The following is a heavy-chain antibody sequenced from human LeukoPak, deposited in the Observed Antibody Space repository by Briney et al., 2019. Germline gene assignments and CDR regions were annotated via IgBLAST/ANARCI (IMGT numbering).Heavy chain of an antibody. Sequence: GGSLRLSCAASGFTFSNYAMSWVRQAPGRGLEWVSSLSSGDTGTHYADSVKGRFTISRDNSENTLFLQMNSLRAEDTAVYYCAKGRRDCSGSSCYYYYHGMDVWGQGTTVTVSS. D-gene: IGHD2-15*01. V-gene: IGHV3-23*01. CDR2: LSSGDTGT. J-gene: IGHJ6*02. CDR3: AKGRRDCSGSSCYYYYHGMDV. CDR1: GFTFSNYA.